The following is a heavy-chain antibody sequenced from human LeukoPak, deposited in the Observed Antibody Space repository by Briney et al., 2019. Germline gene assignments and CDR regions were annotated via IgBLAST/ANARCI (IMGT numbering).Heavy chain of an antibody. CDR2: ISYDGSNK. CDR3: AKSQSGSIAALAYCGGDCYSFDY. Sequence: GGSLRLSCAASGFTFSSYGMHWVRQAPGKGLEWVAVISYDGSNKCYADSVKGRFTISRDNSKNTLYLQMNSLRAEDTAVYYCAKSQSGSIAALAYCGGDCYSFDYWGQGTLVTVSS. D-gene: IGHD2-21*02. V-gene: IGHV3-30*18. CDR1: GFTFSSYG. J-gene: IGHJ4*02.